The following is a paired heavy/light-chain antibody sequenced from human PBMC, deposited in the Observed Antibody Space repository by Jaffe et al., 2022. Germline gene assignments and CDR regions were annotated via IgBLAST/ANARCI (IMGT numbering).Light chain of an antibody. CDR3: SSYTSSSTPHVV. CDR1: SSDVGGYNY. CDR2: EVS. V-gene: IGLV2-14*01. J-gene: IGLJ2*01. Sequence: QSALTQPASVSGSPGQSITISCTGTSSDVGGYNYVSWYQQHPGKAPKLMIYEVSNRPSGVSNRFSGSKSGNTASLTISGLQAEDEADYYCSSYTSSSTPHVVFGGGTKLTVL.
Heavy chain of an antibody. CDR2: IIPIFGTA. CDR3: ARDPTVTTLGLMNYYYYYMDV. Sequence: QVQLVQSGAEVKKPGSSVKVSCKASGGTFSSYAISWVRQAPGQGLEWMGGIIPIFGTANYAQKFQGRVTITADESTSTAYMELSSLRSEDTAVYYCARDPTVTTLGLMNYYYYYMDVWGKGTTVTVSS. J-gene: IGHJ6*03. V-gene: IGHV1-69*01. CDR1: GGTFSSYA. D-gene: IGHD4-17*01.